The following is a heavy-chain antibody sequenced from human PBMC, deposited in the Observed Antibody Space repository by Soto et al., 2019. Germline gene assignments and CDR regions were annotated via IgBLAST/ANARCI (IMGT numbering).Heavy chain of an antibody. D-gene: IGHD3-16*02. V-gene: IGHV3-23*01. Sequence: EVQLLESGGGLLQPGGSLRLSCAASGFTFSSDAMNWVRQAPGKGLEWVSAISGDGGNTYYANSVKGRFTISRDNSKSTVYLQMNSLRVEDTAVYYCAKRVNGCYLWGQGTMVTVSS. CDR2: ISGDGGNT. CDR1: GFTFSSDA. J-gene: IGHJ3*01. CDR3: AKRVNGCYL.